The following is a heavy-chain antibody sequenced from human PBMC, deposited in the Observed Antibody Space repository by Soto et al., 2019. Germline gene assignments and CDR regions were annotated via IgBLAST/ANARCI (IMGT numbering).Heavy chain of an antibody. CDR3: ARHGGENSGYDYDAFHI. J-gene: IGHJ3*02. D-gene: IGHD5-12*01. CDR2: IFYIGTT. V-gene: IGHV4-59*08. CDR1: GGSISRYY. Sequence: SETLSLTCTVSGGSISRYYWSWIRQPPGKGLEWIGYIFYIGTTYYSPSLKSRVTISVDTSKNQFSLNLSSVTAADTAVYYCARHGGENSGYDYDAFHIWGQGTMVTVSS.